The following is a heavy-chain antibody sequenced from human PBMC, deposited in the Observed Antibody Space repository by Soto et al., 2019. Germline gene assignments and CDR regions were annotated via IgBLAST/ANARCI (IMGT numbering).Heavy chain of an antibody. CDR2: MNPNSGNT. CDR3: ARLTRISFNSLLYYYYYMDV. J-gene: IGHJ6*03. CDR1: GYTFTSYD. Sequence: ASVKVSCKASGYTFTSYDVTWVRQATGQGLEWMGWMNPNSGNTGYAQKFQGRVTMTRNTSISTAYMELSSLRSEDTAVYYCARLTRISFNSLLYYYYYMDVWGKGTTVTVS. V-gene: IGHV1-8*01. D-gene: IGHD2-15*01.